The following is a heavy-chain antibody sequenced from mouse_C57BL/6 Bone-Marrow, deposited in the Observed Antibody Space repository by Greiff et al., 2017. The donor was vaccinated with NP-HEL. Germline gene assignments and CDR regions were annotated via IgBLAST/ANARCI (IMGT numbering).Heavy chain of an antibody. J-gene: IGHJ3*01. CDR2: ISDGGSYT. D-gene: IGHD1-1*01. V-gene: IGHV5-4*01. CDR3: ARDYYGFAY. CDR1: GFTFSSYA. Sequence: EVKLVESGGGLVKPGGSLKLSCAASGFTFSSYAMSWVRQTPEKRLEWVATISDGGSYTYYPDNVKGRCTISRDNAKNNLYLQMSHLKSEDTAMYYCARDYYGFAYWGQGTLVTVSA.